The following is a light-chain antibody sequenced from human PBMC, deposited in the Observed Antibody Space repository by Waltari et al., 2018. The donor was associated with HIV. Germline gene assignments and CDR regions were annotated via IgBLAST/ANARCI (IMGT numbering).Light chain of an antibody. Sequence: QSALTQPASVSGSPGPSITIPCPGSSSDRGSYKPLSVYQQHPGKAPRLIIYEVSKRPSGVSNRYSASKSGKTASLTVSGLRAEDEADYYCASYAGSSTFVIFGGGTKLTVL. V-gene: IGLV2-23*02. CDR3: ASYAGSSTFVI. J-gene: IGLJ2*01. CDR1: SSDRGSYKP. CDR2: EVS.